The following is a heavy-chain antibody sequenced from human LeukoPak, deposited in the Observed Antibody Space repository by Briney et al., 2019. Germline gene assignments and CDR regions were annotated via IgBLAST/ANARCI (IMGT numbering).Heavy chain of an antibody. CDR2: IYYSGST. V-gene: IGHV4-59*01. CDR3: ARDYYDSSGYYYGIDY. D-gene: IGHD3-22*01. J-gene: IGHJ4*02. CDR1: GGSIRSYY. Sequence: SETLSLTCTVSGGSIRSYYWSWIRQPPGKGLEWIGYIYYSGSTNYNPSLKSRVTISVDTSKNQFSLKLSSVTAADTAVYYCARDYYDSSGYYYGIDYWGQGTLVTVSS.